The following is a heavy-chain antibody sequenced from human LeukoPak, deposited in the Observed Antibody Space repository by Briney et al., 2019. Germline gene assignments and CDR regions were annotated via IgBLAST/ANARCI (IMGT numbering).Heavy chain of an antibody. CDR2: IYYSGST. Sequence: PSETLSLTCTVSGGSISSYYWSWIRQPPGKGLEWIGYIYYSGSTNYNPSLKSRVTISVDTSKNQFSLKLSSVTAADTAVYYCARGYSYGFLSSDYWGQGTLVIVSS. CDR1: GGSISSYY. CDR3: ARGYSYGFLSSDY. J-gene: IGHJ4*02. V-gene: IGHV4-59*01. D-gene: IGHD5-18*01.